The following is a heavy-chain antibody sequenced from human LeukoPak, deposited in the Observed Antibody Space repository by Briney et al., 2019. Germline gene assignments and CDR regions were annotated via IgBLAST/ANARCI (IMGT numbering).Heavy chain of an antibody. CDR2: ISSSSSTI. CDR3: ARSGPTGAFDI. Sequence: GGSLRLSCAASGFTFSSYSMNWVRQAPGKGLEWVSYISSSSSTIYYVDSVKGQFTISRDNAKNSLYLQMNSLRAEDTAVYYCARSGPTGAFDIWGQGTMVTVSS. D-gene: IGHD1-1*01. J-gene: IGHJ3*02. CDR1: GFTFSSYS. V-gene: IGHV3-48*01.